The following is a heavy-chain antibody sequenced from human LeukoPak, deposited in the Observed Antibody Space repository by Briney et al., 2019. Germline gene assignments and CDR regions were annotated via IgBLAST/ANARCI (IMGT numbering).Heavy chain of an antibody. CDR2: IGGSGGST. CDR3: AKSDYDFWSGYYTGIPFFDY. Sequence: GGSLRLSCAAPGFTFSSYAMSWVRQAPGKGLGWVSAIGGSGGSTYYADSVKGRFTISRDNSKNTLYLQMNSLRAEDTAVYYCAKSDYDFWSGYYTGIPFFDYWGQGTLVTVSS. CDR1: GFTFSSYA. J-gene: IGHJ4*02. V-gene: IGHV3-23*01. D-gene: IGHD3-3*01.